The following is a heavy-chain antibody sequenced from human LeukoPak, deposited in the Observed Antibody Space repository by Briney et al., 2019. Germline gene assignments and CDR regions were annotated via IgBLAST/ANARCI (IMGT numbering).Heavy chain of an antibody. V-gene: IGHV3-23*01. J-gene: IGHJ6*02. CDR1: GFTFSSYA. CDR2: ISGSGGST. Sequence: GGSLRLSCAASGFTFSSYAMSWVRQAPGKGLEWVSAISGSGGSTYYADSVKGRFTISRDNSKNTLYLQMNSLRAEDTAVYYYAKGSGSYMGYYYYYGMDVWGQGTTVTVSS. D-gene: IGHD1-26*01. CDR3: AKGSGSYMGYYYYYGMDV.